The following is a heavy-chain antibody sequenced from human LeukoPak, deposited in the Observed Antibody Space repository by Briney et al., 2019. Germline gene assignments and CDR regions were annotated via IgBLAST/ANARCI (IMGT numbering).Heavy chain of an antibody. V-gene: IGHV4-30-2*01. CDR2: IYHSGST. CDR3: ARSYDSSGYSQYYFDY. Sequence: SQTLSLTCAVSGSSISSGGYSWSWIRQLPGKGLEWIGYIYHSGSTYYNPSLKSRVTISVDRSKNQFSLKLSSVTAADTAVYYCARSYDSSGYSQYYFDYWGQGTLVTVSS. J-gene: IGHJ4*02. D-gene: IGHD3-22*01. CDR1: GSSISSGGYS.